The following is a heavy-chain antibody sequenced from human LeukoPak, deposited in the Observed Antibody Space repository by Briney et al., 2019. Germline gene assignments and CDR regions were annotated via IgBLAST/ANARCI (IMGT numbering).Heavy chain of an antibody. CDR3: ARDQSKYYDSSGYYGY. CDR2: IKQDGSHK. Sequence: GGSLRLSCAASGFTFRNNWMSWVRQAPGKGLEWVANIKQDGSHKNYVDSVKGRFTISRDNAKNSLSLQMNSLRAEDTAVYYCARDQSKYYDSSGYYGYWGQGTLVTVSS. CDR1: GFTFRNNW. J-gene: IGHJ4*02. D-gene: IGHD3-22*01. V-gene: IGHV3-7*01.